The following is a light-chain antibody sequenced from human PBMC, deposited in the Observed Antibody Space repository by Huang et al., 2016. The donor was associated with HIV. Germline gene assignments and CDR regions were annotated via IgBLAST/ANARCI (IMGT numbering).Light chain of an antibody. V-gene: IGKV3-11*01. CDR1: QSVSVY. Sequence: EIVLAKSPVTLSLSQGERATLACRASQSVSVYLAWYQQKAGQPPSLLIYNASNRATGIPARFSGSGSVTDFTLTISSLEPEDFAVYYCQQRSDWPPTFGRGTKVEIK. CDR3: QQRSDWPPT. CDR2: NAS. J-gene: IGKJ1*01.